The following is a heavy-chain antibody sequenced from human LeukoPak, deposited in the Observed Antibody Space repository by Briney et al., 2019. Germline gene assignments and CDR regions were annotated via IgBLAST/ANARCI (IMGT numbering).Heavy chain of an antibody. V-gene: IGHV7-4-1*02. CDR3: ARGRIGAPPPADY. CDR2: INTNTGNP. D-gene: IGHD6-13*01. Sequence: ASVKVSCKASGYTFTSYGISWVRQAPGQGLEWMGWINTNTGNPTYAQGFTGRFVFSLDTSISTAYLQISSLKAEDTAVYYCARGRIGAPPPADYWGQGTLVTVSS. J-gene: IGHJ4*02. CDR1: GYTFTSYG.